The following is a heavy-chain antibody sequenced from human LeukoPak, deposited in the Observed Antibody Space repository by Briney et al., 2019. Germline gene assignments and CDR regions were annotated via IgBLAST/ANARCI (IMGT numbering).Heavy chain of an antibody. CDR2: INAGNGNT. Sequence: ASVKVSCKASGYTFTSYAMHWVRQAPGQRLEWMGWINAGNGNTKYSQEFQGRVTITRDTSASTAYMELSSLRSEDTAVYYCASVRGYSYGAPSGVRYYYMDVWGKGTTVTVSS. D-gene: IGHD5-18*01. CDR3: ASVRGYSYGAPSGVRYYYMDV. J-gene: IGHJ6*03. CDR1: GYTFTSYA. V-gene: IGHV1-3*03.